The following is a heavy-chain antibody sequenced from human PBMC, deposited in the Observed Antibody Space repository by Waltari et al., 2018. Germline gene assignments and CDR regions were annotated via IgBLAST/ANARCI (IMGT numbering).Heavy chain of an antibody. Sequence: QVHLQASGPGLVKPSETLSLTCTVSNGSLNTHYWSWIRQPPGKRMEWIGWINQITGDTNYNPSLESRVIISSDISKNQFSLKLTSVTAADTAIYYCAREGSLYSSTGGWIGPWGQGMLVTVSS. V-gene: IGHV4-59*11. CDR2: INQITGDT. D-gene: IGHD2-2*01. CDR3: AREGSLYSSTGGWIGP. CDR1: NGSLNTHY. J-gene: IGHJ5*01.